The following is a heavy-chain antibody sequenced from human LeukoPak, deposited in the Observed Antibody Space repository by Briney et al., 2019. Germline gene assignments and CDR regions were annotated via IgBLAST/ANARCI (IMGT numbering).Heavy chain of an antibody. D-gene: IGHD3-22*01. J-gene: IGHJ4*02. CDR2: IYHSGST. V-gene: IGHV4-38-2*02. Sequence: SETLSLTCTVSGYSISSGYYWGWIRQPPGKGLEWIGSIYHSGSTYYNPSLKSRVTISVDTSKNQFSLKLSSVTAADTAVYYCARDPYYDSSGFWLPLDYWGQGTLVTVSS. CDR3: ARDPYYDSSGFWLPLDY. CDR1: GYSISSGYY.